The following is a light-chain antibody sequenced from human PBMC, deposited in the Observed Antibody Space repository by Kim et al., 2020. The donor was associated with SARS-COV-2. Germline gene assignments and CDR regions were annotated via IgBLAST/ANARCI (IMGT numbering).Light chain of an antibody. CDR2: GAS. CDR1: QSVSNN. J-gene: IGKJ2*01. V-gene: IGKV3-15*01. CDR3: HQYNDWPPGDT. Sequence: EIVMTQSPATLSVSPGERVTLSCRASQSVSNNLAWYQYKPGQPPRLLIYGASTRATGIPARFSGSGSGTDFTLTVSSLQSEDFAIYYWHQYNDWPPGDTFGQGTKLEI.